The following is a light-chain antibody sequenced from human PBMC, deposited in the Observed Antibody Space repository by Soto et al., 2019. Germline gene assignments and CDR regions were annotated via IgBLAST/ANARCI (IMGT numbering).Light chain of an antibody. CDR1: SSSIGTNT. CDR2: GHN. CDR3: AVWDDSLNGRV. J-gene: IGLJ2*01. V-gene: IGLV1-44*01. Sequence: QPVLTQPPSASGTPGQRVTISCSGSSSSIGTNTVNWYQQLPGTAPKLLIYGHNQRPSGVPDRFSGSKSGTSASLAISGLQSEDEAIYYCAVWDDSLNGRVFGGGTKVTVL.